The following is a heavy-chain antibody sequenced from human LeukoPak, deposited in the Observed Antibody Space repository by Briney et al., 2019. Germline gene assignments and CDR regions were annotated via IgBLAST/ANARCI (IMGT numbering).Heavy chain of an antibody. D-gene: IGHD2-15*01. CDR1: GSTFSSHA. Sequence: GGSLRLSCAASGSTFSSHAMSWVRQAPGKGLEWVSEISDSGGSTSYADSVKGRFTISRDNSKSALFLQMNSLRADDTAVYYCAKVHDLGGSNKPFDYWGQGTLVTVSS. CDR3: AKVHDLGGSNKPFDY. J-gene: IGHJ4*02. CDR2: ISDSGGST. V-gene: IGHV3-23*01.